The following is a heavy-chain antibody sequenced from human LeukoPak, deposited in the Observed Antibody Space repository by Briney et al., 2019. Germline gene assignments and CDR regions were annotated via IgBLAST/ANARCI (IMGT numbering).Heavy chain of an antibody. CDR3: ARDYGDYLFDY. J-gene: IGHJ4*02. CDR2: IYYTGST. V-gene: IGHV4-59*12. CDR1: SGSISRYY. Sequence: PSETLSLTCTVSSGSISRYYWSWIRQPPGKGLDWIGYIYYTGSTYYNPSLKSRVTISVDTSKNQFSLKLSSVTAADTAVYYCARDYGDYLFDYWGQGTLVTVSS. D-gene: IGHD4-17*01.